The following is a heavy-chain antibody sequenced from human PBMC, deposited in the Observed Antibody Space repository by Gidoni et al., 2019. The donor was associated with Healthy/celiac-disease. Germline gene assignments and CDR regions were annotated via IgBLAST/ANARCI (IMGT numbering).Heavy chain of an antibody. CDR2: INSDGSST. D-gene: IGHD3-16*01. V-gene: IGHV3-74*01. Sequence: EVQLVESGGGLVQPGGSLRLSCAASGFTFSSYWMHWVRQAPGKGLVWFSRINSDGSSTSYADSVKGRFTISRDYAKNTLYLQMNSLRAEDTAVYYCARGLLFGGALAPGFDYWGQGTLVTVSS. CDR1: GFTFSSYW. CDR3: ARGLLFGGALAPGFDY. J-gene: IGHJ4*02.